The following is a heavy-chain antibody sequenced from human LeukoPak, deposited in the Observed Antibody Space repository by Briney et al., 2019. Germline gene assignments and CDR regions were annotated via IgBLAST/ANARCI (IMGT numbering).Heavy chain of an antibody. Sequence: SETLSLTCTVSGDSISTEGYYWIWIRQPPGKGLEFIGYIAASGTTKHNPSLKSRVTLSMDTSKNQFSLKLRSVTAADTAVYFCARDTPHPRGNFFESWGQGTLVTVSS. CDR1: GDSISTEGYY. V-gene: IGHV4-61*08. CDR3: ARDTPHPRGNFFES. CDR2: IAASGTT. J-gene: IGHJ4*02.